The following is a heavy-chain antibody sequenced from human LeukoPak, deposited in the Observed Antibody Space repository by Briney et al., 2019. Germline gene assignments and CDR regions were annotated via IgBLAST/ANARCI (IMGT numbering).Heavy chain of an antibody. V-gene: IGHV3-23*01. D-gene: IGHD4-17*01. CDR2: ISGSGDRP. J-gene: IGHJ4*02. CDR1: GFTFGSYA. Sequence: RSGGSLRLSCAASGFTFGSYAMSWVRQAPGKGLEWVSAISGSGDRPWYADSVRGRSTISRDNSKNMVYLQMQSLRAEGTAVYFCARDRDYPRDKFDYWGQGTLVTVSS. CDR3: ARDRDYPRDKFDY.